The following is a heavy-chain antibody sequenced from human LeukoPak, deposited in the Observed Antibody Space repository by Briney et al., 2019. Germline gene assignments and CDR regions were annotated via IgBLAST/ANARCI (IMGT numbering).Heavy chain of an antibody. Sequence: TGGSLRLSCAASGFSFSDHYMDWVRQAPGMGLEWVGRITKKANSYTTEYVASVKGRFTISRDDSKNSLYLQMNSLKTEDTAVYYCAREGLEDCSGASCYFLFDPWAREPWSPSPQ. CDR2: ITKKANSYTT. CDR3: AREGLEDCSGASCYFLFDP. CDR1: GFSFSDHY. V-gene: IGHV3-72*01. D-gene: IGHD2-15*01. J-gene: IGHJ5*02.